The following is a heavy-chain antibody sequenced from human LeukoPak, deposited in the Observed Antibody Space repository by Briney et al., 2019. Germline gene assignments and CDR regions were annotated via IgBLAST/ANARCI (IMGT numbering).Heavy chain of an antibody. D-gene: IGHD3-22*01. Sequence: ASVKVSCKVSGYTLTELSMHWVRQAPGKGLEWMGGFDPEDGETIYAQKFQGRVTMTEDTSTDTAYMELSSLRSEDTAVYYCATVAMIVLCDAFDIWGQGTMVTVSS. V-gene: IGHV1-24*01. CDR2: FDPEDGET. J-gene: IGHJ3*02. CDR1: GYTLTELS. CDR3: ATVAMIVLCDAFDI.